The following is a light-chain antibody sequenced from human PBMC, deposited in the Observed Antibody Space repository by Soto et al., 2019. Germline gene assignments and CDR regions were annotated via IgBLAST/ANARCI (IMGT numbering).Light chain of an antibody. Sequence: QAVVTQPPSVSGAPGQRVTISCTGSSSNIGAGYDVHWYQQLPGRAPKLLIYGNTNPPSGVPGRFSGSKSGTSASLAITGLQAEDEADYYCLSFDSSLSVVFGGGTKVTVL. V-gene: IGLV1-40*01. CDR3: LSFDSSLSVV. CDR2: GNT. CDR1: SSNIGAGYD. J-gene: IGLJ2*01.